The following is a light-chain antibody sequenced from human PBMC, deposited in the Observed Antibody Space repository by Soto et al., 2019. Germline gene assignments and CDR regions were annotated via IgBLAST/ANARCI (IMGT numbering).Light chain of an antibody. V-gene: IGLV2-14*01. CDR2: EVS. Sequence: QSALTQPASVSGSPGQSITISCTGTSSDIGSNNYVSWFQQRPGKAPTIIIYEVSNRPSGVSTHFSGSKSGNTASPTISGLLPEDEAEYYCSSYTTTTRLFGGGTKVTVL. J-gene: IGLJ3*02. CDR1: SSDIGSNNY. CDR3: SSYTTTTRL.